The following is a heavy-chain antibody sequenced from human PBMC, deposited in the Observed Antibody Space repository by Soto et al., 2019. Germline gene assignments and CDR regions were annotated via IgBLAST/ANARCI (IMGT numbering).Heavy chain of an antibody. V-gene: IGHV1-18*01. CDR3: GRDDKSYCGGDCPFDY. CDR1: GYTFTSYG. D-gene: IGHD2-21*02. J-gene: IGHJ4*02. CDR2: ISGYNGNT. Sequence: QVHLVQSGAEVKKPGASVKVSCKASGYTFTSYGMSWVRQAPGQGLEWMGWISGYNGNTNYEQKFWGRVTMTTDTSTSTAYMELRSLRSDDTAVYYCGRDDKSYCGGDCPFDYWGQGTQVTVSS.